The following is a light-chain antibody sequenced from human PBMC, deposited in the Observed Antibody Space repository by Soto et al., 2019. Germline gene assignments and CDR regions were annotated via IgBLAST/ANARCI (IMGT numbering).Light chain of an antibody. Sequence: QSVLTQPPAVSGAPGQRVTISCTGSSSNIGAGYDVHWYQQLPGTAPKLLIYGNSNRPSGVPDRFSGSKSGTSASLAITGLQAEDVAEYYCQSYDSSLSGWVFGGGTKVTVL. V-gene: IGLV1-40*01. CDR1: SSNIGAGYD. CDR3: QSYDSSLSGWV. J-gene: IGLJ3*02. CDR2: GNS.